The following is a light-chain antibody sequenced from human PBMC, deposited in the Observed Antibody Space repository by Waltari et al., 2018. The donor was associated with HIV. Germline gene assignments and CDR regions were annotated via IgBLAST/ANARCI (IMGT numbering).Light chain of an antibody. Sequence: DIVMTQSPLSLPVTPAEPASISCRSSQSLLHTNEYHYLDWYLQKPGQSPQLLIYLAARRASGFPDRFSGSGSGTDFTLKISTVEAEDVGVYYCMQALQTPSSFGQGTKVEIK. CDR3: MQALQTPSS. CDR2: LAA. V-gene: IGKV2-28*01. CDR1: QSLLHTNEYHY. J-gene: IGKJ1*01.